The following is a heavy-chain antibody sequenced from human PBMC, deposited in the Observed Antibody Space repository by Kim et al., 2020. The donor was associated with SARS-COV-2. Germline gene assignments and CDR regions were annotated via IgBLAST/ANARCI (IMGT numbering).Heavy chain of an antibody. D-gene: IGHD5-18*01. J-gene: IGHJ4*02. Sequence: ASVKVSCKASGYTFTGYYMHWVRQAPGQGLEWMGRINPNSGGTNYAQKFQGTVTMTRDTSISTAYMELSRLRSDDTAVYYCARAIRDTRFPNYWGQGTLVTVSS. CDR3: ARAIRDTRFPNY. CDR2: INPNSGGT. CDR1: GYTFTGYY. V-gene: IGHV1-2*06.